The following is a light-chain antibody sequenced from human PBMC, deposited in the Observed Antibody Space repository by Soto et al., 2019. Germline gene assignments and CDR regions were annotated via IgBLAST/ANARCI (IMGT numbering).Light chain of an antibody. J-gene: IGKJ1*01. CDR1: QSISSK. CDR3: QQSYSRVT. Sequence: DIQVTQSPSSLSASVGDSVTITCRASQSISSKLSWYQQKPGKAPKLLIYASSRLHSGVPSRFSGSGSGTDFTLTISGLQPEDFATYYCQQSYSRVTFGQGTKVEIK. CDR2: ASS. V-gene: IGKV1-39*01.